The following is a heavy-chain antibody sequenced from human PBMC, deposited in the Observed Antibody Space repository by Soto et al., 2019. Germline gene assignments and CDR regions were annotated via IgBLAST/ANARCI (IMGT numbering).Heavy chain of an antibody. CDR2: IIPIFGTA. V-gene: IGHV1-69*13. CDR1: GGTFSSYA. Sequence: GASVKVSCKASGGTFSSYAISWVRQAPGQGLEWMGGIIPIFGTANYAQKFQGRVTITADESTSTAYMELSSLRSEDTAVYYCARAPYRSSPYYYYYGMDVWRQGTTVTVSS. J-gene: IGHJ6*02. D-gene: IGHD6-6*01. CDR3: ARAPYRSSPYYYYYGMDV.